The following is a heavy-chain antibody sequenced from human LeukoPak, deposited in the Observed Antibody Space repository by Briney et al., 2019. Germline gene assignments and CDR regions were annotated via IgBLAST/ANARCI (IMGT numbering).Heavy chain of an antibody. D-gene: IGHD6-13*01. V-gene: IGHV3-21*01. J-gene: IGHJ1*01. CDR3: ARGPRNSSSYQYFQH. Sequence: GGSLRLSCAASGFTFSTYSMNWVRQAPGKGLEWVSSISSSSSYIYYADSVKGRSTISRDNAKNSLYLQMNSLRAEDTAVYYCARGPRNSSSYQYFQHWGQGTLVTVSS. CDR2: ISSSSSYI. CDR1: GFTFSTYS.